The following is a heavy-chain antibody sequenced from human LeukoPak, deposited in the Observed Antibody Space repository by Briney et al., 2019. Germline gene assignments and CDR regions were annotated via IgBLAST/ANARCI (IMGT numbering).Heavy chain of an antibody. CDR3: ARDLLWFGEFNGMDV. J-gene: IGHJ6*02. CDR1: GFTFSSYY. D-gene: IGHD3-10*01. Sequence: GGSLRLSCAASGFTFSSYYMNWVRQAPGKGLEWVSYISSSSSTIYYTDSVKGRFTISRDNAKNSLYLQVNSLRAEDTAVYYCARDLLWFGEFNGMDVWGQGTTVTVSS. V-gene: IGHV3-48*04. CDR2: ISSSSSTI.